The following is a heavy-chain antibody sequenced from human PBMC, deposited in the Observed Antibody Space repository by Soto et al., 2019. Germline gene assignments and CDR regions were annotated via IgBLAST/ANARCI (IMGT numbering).Heavy chain of an antibody. CDR3: ARQDRIVVAPYYYFCGRDV. J-gene: IGHJ6*02. CDR1: GGTFSSYA. CDR2: IIPIFGTA. D-gene: IGHD1-26*01. Sequence: QVQLVQSGAEVKKPGSSVKVSCKASGGTFSSYAISWVRQAPGQGLEWMGGIIPIFGTANYAQKFQGRVTITADESTSTGYMELSSLRAEDTAVYYCARQDRIVVAPYYYFCGRDVWGQGTTVTVSS. V-gene: IGHV1-69*01.